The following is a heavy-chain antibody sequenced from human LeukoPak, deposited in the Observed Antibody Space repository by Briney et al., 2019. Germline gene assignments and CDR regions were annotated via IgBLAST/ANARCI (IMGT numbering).Heavy chain of an antibody. D-gene: IGHD6-19*01. Sequence: SETLSLTCAVYGGSFSGYYWSWIRQPPGKGLEWIGEINHGGSTNYNPSLKSRVTISVDTSKNQFSLKLSAVTAADTAVYYCARLAVAAQRRDYWGQGTLVTVSS. J-gene: IGHJ4*02. CDR2: INHGGST. CDR3: ARLAVAAQRRDY. CDR1: GGSFSGYY. V-gene: IGHV4-34*01.